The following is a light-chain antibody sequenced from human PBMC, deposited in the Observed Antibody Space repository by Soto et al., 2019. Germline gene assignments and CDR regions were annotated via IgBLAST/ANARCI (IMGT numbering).Light chain of an antibody. CDR3: QKYSSVPV. V-gene: IGKV1-27*01. J-gene: IGKJ3*01. Sequence: DIQMTQSPTSLSASVGDRVTITCRASQGIRNYVAWYQQIPGKAPKLMIYAASTLQSGVPSRFRGNGSGTDCTLTINGLQTEDVATYSCQKYSSVPVFGPGTKV. CDR1: QGIRNY. CDR2: AAS.